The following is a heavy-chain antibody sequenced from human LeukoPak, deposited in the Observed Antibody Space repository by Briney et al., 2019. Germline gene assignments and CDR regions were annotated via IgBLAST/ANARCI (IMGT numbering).Heavy chain of an antibody. D-gene: IGHD4-17*01. CDR3: ARARTTVTSPFDY. V-gene: IGHV3-21*01. Sequence: GGSLGLSCAASGFTFSSYSMNWVRQAPGKGLEWVSSISSSSSYIYYADSVKGRFTISRDNAKNSLYLQMTSLRAEDTAVYYCARARTTVTSPFDYWGQGTLVTVSS. CDR2: ISSSSSYI. J-gene: IGHJ4*02. CDR1: GFTFSSYS.